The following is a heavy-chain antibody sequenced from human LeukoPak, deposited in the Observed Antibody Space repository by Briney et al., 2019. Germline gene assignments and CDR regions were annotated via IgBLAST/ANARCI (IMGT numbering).Heavy chain of an antibody. Sequence: GGSLRLSCAASGFTFSDYYMSWIRQAPGKGLEWISYITSSGSSTNYADSVKGRFTISRDNAMDSFFLQMNSLRAEDTAVYYCARLIGDRTIYDYWGQGTLVTVSS. D-gene: IGHD6-6*01. J-gene: IGHJ4*02. V-gene: IGHV3-11*06. CDR2: ITSSGSST. CDR1: GFTFSDYY. CDR3: ARLIGDRTIYDY.